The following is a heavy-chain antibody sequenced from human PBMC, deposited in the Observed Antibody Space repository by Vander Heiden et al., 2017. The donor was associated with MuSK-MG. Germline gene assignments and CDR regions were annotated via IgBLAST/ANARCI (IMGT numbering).Heavy chain of an antibody. V-gene: IGHV4-34*01. Sequence: QVQLQQWGAGLLKPSETLSLTCAVSGGSFSGYYWSWIRKPPGKGREWIGEINHSGSTNYNPSRKSRVTISVDTSKNQFSLKLSSVTAADTAVYYCARGRANDYGGNRYFDYWGQGTLVTVSS. CDR1: GGSFSGYY. CDR3: ARGRANDYGGNRYFDY. CDR2: INHSGST. D-gene: IGHD4-17*01. J-gene: IGHJ4*02.